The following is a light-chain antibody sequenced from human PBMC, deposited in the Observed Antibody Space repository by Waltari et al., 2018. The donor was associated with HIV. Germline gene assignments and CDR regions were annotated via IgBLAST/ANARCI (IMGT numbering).Light chain of an antibody. Sequence: QSVLTQPPSVSGAPGQRVTISCTGNTSNTGAGSDVHWYQQLPGTAPKLLIYGNTNRPAGVPDRFSGSTSGTSASLAITGLQADDEADFYCQSYDSSLSGVIFGGGTKLTVL. J-gene: IGLJ2*01. CDR2: GNT. CDR3: QSYDSSLSGVI. CDR1: TSNTGAGSD. V-gene: IGLV1-40*01.